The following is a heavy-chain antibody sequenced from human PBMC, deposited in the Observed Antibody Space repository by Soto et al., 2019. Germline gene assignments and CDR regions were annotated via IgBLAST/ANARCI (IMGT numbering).Heavy chain of an antibody. CDR1: GYTFTSYG. CDR2: ISAYNGNT. D-gene: IGHD3-10*01. CDR3: ARGPAVLLWFGELLDYYYYYYMDV. J-gene: IGHJ6*03. Sequence: GASVTVSCKGSGYTFTSYGISWVRQAPGQGLEWMGWISAYNGNTNYAQKLQGRVTMTTDTSTSTAYMELRSLRSDDTAVYYCARGPAVLLWFGELLDYYYYYYMDVWGKGTTVTVSS. V-gene: IGHV1-18*01.